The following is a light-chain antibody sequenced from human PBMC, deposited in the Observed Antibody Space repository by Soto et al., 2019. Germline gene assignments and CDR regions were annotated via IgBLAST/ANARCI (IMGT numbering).Light chain of an antibody. CDR2: AAS. Sequence: DIQMTQSPSSLSASVGDRVTISCRASQGISTYLVWYQQKPGTVPKLLIFAASTLQSGVPARFSGSGSGTDFTLTISSLQPEDVATYYCQNYNDGPWTFGQGTKVEIK. CDR1: QGISTY. V-gene: IGKV1-27*01. CDR3: QNYNDGPWT. J-gene: IGKJ1*01.